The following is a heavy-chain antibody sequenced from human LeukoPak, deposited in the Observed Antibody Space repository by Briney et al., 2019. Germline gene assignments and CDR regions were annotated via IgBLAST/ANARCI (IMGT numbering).Heavy chain of an antibody. CDR2: IKSKTDGATT. CDR1: GFTFSSYA. D-gene: IGHD1-26*01. J-gene: IGHJ4*02. CDR3: TTDSFVGATFRC. V-gene: IGHV3-15*01. Sequence: GGSLRLSCAASGFTFSSYAMSWVRQAREKAREWVGSIKSKTDGATTDYAAPVKGRFTISRDDSNNTLCLQMNSLKTEDTAVYYCTTDSFVGATFRCWGQGTLVTVSS.